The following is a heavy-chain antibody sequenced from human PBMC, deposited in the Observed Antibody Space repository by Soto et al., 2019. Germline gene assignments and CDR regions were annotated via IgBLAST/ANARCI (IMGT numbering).Heavy chain of an antibody. Sequence: ASVKVSCKASGGTFSSYAISWVRQAPGQGLEWMGGIIPIFGTANYAQKFQGRVTITADKSTSTAYMELSSLRSEDTAVYYCARVGKLVQLGAFDIWGQGTMVTVSS. J-gene: IGHJ3*02. CDR2: IIPIFGTA. CDR3: ARVGKLVQLGAFDI. CDR1: GGTFSSYA. V-gene: IGHV1-69*06. D-gene: IGHD1-1*01.